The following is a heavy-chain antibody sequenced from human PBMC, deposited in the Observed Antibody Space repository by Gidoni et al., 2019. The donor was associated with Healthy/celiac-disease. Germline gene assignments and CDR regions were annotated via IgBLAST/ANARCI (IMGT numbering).Heavy chain of an antibody. D-gene: IGHD3-16*01. Sequence: QVQLVQSGAEVKKPGSSVKVSCQASGGTFRSYAISWVRQAPGQGLEWMGGIIPIFGTANYAQKFQGRVTITADESTSTAYMELSSLRSEDTAVYYCARSPGGHYHYYYGMDVWGQGTTVTVAS. J-gene: IGHJ6*02. CDR1: GGTFRSYA. V-gene: IGHV1-69*01. CDR3: ARSPGGHYHYYYGMDV. CDR2: IIPIFGTA.